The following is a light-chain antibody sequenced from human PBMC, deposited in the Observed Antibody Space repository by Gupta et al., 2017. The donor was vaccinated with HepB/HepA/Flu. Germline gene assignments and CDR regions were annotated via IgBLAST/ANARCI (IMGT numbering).Light chain of an antibody. J-gene: IGKJ4*01. V-gene: IGKV1-39*01. CDR3: QQSDNTPLT. CDR2: AAS. Sequence: DIHMTQSPSSLSASVGDRVTITCRASQSISSYLNWYQQKPGKAPKFLIYAASSLQSGVPSRFSGSGSGTDFTLTISRLQPEDFATYYCQQSDNTPLTFGGGTKVEIK. CDR1: QSISSY.